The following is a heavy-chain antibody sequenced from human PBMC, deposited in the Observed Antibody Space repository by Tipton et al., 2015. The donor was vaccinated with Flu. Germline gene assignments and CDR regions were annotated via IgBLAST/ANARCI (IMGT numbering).Heavy chain of an antibody. D-gene: IGHD4-11*01. Sequence: QVQLVQSGAEVKKPGASVKVSCKASGYTFTSYDINWVRQAAGQGLEWMGWMNPNSGNTGYAQKFQGRVTMTRNTSISTAYMELSSLRSEDTAVYYCARSDSNYNYYYGMDVWGQGTTVTVSS. J-gene: IGHJ6*02. V-gene: IGHV1-8*01. CDR3: ARSDSNYNYYYGMDV. CDR2: MNPNSGNT. CDR1: GYTFTSYD.